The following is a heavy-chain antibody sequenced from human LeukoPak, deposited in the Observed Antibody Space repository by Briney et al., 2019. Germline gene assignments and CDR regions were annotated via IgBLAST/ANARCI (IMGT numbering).Heavy chain of an antibody. Sequence: GGSLRLSCAASGFTFSSYWVHWVRQAPGKGLVWVSRINSDGSSTSYADSVKGRFTISRDNAKNTLFLQMKSLRAEDTAVYYCARGKTPAVTTPFDYWGQGTLVSVSS. CDR3: ARGKTPAVTTPFDY. D-gene: IGHD4-17*01. CDR1: GFTFSSYW. CDR2: INSDGSST. V-gene: IGHV3-74*01. J-gene: IGHJ4*02.